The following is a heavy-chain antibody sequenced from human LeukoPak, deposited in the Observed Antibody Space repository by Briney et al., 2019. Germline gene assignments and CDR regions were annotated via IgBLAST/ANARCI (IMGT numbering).Heavy chain of an antibody. J-gene: IGHJ4*02. D-gene: IGHD3-22*01. CDR3: ARETGSSGYLDY. CDR1: GGSISSYY. V-gene: IGHV4-4*07. Sequence: SETLSLTCTVSGGSISSYYWSWIRQPAGKGLEWIGRFYISGSTNSNPSLKSRVTMSVDTSKNQFSLKLRSVTAADTAVYYCARETGSSGYLDYWGQGTLVTVSS. CDR2: FYISGST.